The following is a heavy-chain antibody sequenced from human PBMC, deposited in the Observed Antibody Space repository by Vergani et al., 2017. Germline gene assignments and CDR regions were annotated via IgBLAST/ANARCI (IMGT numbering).Heavy chain of an antibody. D-gene: IGHD3-10*01. CDR2: IHYDGSHE. CDR3: ARPDPNGSGSVGWFDP. Sequence: QVQLVESGGGVVQPGRSLRLSCAASGFSFSSFGFHWVRQAPGKGLEWVAFIHYDGSHEYYIDSVKGRFTISRDNSKNTLILQMNGLRAEDTAVYYCARPDPNGSGSVGWFDPWGQGTLVTVSS. CDR1: GFSFSSFG. J-gene: IGHJ5*02. V-gene: IGHV3-33*01.